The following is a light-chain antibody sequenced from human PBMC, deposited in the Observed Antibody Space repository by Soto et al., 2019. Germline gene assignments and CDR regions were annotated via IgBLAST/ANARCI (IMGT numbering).Light chain of an antibody. V-gene: IGKV3-20*01. CDR2: GAS. J-gene: IGKJ1*01. Sequence: EIGLTQSPGTLSLSPGERATLSCRASQSVNSSYLAWYHQKPGQAPRLLIYGASSMDTGSPARLSGSGSGTDFNFTISRLQPDDVAVSYCQAYGSSPRSFGQGTKVDIK. CDR3: QAYGSSPRS. CDR1: QSVNSSY.